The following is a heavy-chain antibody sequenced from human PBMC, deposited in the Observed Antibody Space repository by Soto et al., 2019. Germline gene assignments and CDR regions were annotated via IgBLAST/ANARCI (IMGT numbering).Heavy chain of an antibody. D-gene: IGHD3-10*01. J-gene: IGHJ5*02. CDR2: INPSGGST. Sequence: SAKVSFRASGYTFTSYYMHWVRQAPGQGLEWMGIINPSGGSTSYAQNFQGRVTMTRDTSTSTVYMELSSLRSEDTAVYYCARGEYALFDPWGQGTLVTVSS. CDR1: GYTFTSYY. CDR3: ARGEYALFDP. V-gene: IGHV1-46*01.